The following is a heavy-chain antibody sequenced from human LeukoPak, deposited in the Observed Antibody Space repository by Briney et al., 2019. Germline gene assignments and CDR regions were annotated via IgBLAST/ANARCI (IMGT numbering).Heavy chain of an antibody. CDR3: ARTTIFGVGMDV. J-gene: IGHJ6*02. D-gene: IGHD3-3*01. Sequence: SETLSLTCAVSGGSISSGGYSWSWIRQPPGKGLEWIGYVFQSGTTYYNPSLKSRVIISVDKSKNQFSLKLTSVTAADTAVYYCARTTIFGVGMDVWGQGTTVTVSS. CDR1: GGSISSGGYS. V-gene: IGHV4-30-2*01. CDR2: VFQSGTT.